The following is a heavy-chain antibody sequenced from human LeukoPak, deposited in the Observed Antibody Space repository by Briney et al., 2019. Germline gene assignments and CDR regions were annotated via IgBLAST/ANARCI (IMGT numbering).Heavy chain of an antibody. Sequence: GGSLRLSCAASGFTFSSYSMNWVRQAPGKGLEWVSSISSSSSYIYYADSVKGRFTSSRDNAKNSLYLQMNSLRAEDTAVYYCARDQYCGCDCQDAFDIWGQGTMVTVSS. V-gene: IGHV3-21*01. D-gene: IGHD2-21*02. J-gene: IGHJ3*02. CDR2: ISSSSSYI. CDR3: ARDQYCGCDCQDAFDI. CDR1: GFTFSSYS.